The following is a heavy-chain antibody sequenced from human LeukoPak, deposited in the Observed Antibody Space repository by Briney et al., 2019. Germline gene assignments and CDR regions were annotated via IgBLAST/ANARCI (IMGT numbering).Heavy chain of an antibody. D-gene: IGHD6-19*01. CDR3: ARGGSGCFDY. V-gene: IGHV3-74*01. Sequence: GGSLRLSCAASGFTFSSYWMLWVRQAPGKGLVWVSRIHSDGTSTSYADSVKGRFTISRDNAKNMLYLQMNSLRAEDTAVYYCARGGSGCFDYWGQGTLVTVSS. CDR2: IHSDGTST. CDR1: GFTFSSYW. J-gene: IGHJ4*02.